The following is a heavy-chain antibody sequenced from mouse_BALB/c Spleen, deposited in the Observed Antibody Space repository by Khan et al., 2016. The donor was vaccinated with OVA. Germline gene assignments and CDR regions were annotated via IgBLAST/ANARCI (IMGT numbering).Heavy chain of an antibody. CDR2: IAPANGNT. CDR1: GFNIKDTY. V-gene: IGHV14-3*02. Sequence: VQLQQSGAALVKPGASVDLSCTASGFNIKDTYIHWVKQRPEQGLEWLGRIAPANGNTKYDPKFPGKATITADTSSNTSYLRLSSLTSEDTAVYFCALTAHDHRDFDVWGEGTTVTVSS. J-gene: IGHJ1*01. CDR3: ALTAHDHRDFDV. D-gene: IGHD1-3*01.